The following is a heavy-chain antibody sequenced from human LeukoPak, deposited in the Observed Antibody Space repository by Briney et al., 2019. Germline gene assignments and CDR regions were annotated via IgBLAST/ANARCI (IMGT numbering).Heavy chain of an antibody. D-gene: IGHD6-13*01. CDR1: GGTFSSYA. CDR3: AREGIAAAGWGGINSFDV. Sequence: ASVKVSCKASGGTFSSYAISWVRQAPRQGLEWMGGIIPMFGSTNYAQKFQGRVTTTADESTGTAYMELSSLRSEDTAVYYCAREGIAAAGWGGINSFDVWGQGTMVTVSS. CDR2: IIPMFGST. J-gene: IGHJ3*01. V-gene: IGHV1-69*13.